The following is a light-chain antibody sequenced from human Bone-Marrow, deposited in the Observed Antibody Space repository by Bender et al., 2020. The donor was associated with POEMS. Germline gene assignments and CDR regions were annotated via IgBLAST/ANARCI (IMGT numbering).Light chain of an antibody. V-gene: IGLV1-44*01. CDR1: SSNIGSNT. Sequence: QSVLTQPPSASGTPGQRVTISCSGSSSNIGSNTVNWYQHLPVTAPKLLIYSSHRRPSEVPDRFSASRPGTSASLAISGLQSEDEAYYYCAVWDDSLNGWVFGGGTKLPVL. J-gene: IGLJ3*02. CDR2: SSH. CDR3: AVWDDSLNGWV.